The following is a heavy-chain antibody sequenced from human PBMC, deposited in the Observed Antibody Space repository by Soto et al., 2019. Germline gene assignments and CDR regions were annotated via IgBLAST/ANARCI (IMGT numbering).Heavy chain of an antibody. CDR2: ISAYNGNT. CDR3: ARDSSGYSHHVFDI. D-gene: IGHD3-22*01. V-gene: IGHV1-18*01. J-gene: IGHJ3*02. Sequence: ASVKVSCKASGYTFTSYGISWVRQAPGQGLEWMGWISAYNGNTNYAQKLQGRVTMTTDTSTSTAYMELRSLRSDDTAVYYCARDSSGYSHHVFDIWGQGTMVIVSS. CDR1: GYTFTSYG.